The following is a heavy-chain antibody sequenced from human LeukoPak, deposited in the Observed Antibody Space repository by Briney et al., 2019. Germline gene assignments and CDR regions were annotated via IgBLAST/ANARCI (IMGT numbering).Heavy chain of an antibody. CDR3: TRDNSGTYYYFDY. V-gene: IGHV3-49*04. Sequence: GGSLRLSCTACGFTFGDYAMSWVRQAPGKGLEWVGFIRSKAYGGTTEYAASVKGRFIISRDDSKSIAYLQMDSLKTEDTAVYCCTRDNSGTYYYFDYWGQGTLVTVSS. CDR1: GFTFGDYA. CDR2: IRSKAYGGTT. D-gene: IGHD1-26*01. J-gene: IGHJ4*02.